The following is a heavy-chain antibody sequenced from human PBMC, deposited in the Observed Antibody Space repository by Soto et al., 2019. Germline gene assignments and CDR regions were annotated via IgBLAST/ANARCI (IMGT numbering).Heavy chain of an antibody. CDR1: DDSSGTSTW. CDR3: ARGDRYSYVSSANCFDP. V-gene: IGHV4-4*02. D-gene: IGHD5-18*01. CDR2: IFHSGGT. Sequence: SETLSLTYAVFDDSSGTSTWWRQVRQPKGKGLEWIGEIFHSGGTNYNPSLKSRVTISVDKSKNQFSLKLTSITAGDTAIYFCARGDRYSYVSSANCFDPWGQGILVTVSS. J-gene: IGHJ5*02.